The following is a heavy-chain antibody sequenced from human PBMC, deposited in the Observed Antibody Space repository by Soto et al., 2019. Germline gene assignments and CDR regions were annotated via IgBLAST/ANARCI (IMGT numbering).Heavy chain of an antibody. Sequence: QVQLVQSGAEVKKPGSSVKVSCKASGGTFSSYAISWVRQAPGQGLEWMGGIIPIFGSANYAQKFQGRVTITADESTSTAYMDLSSLRSEDTAVYYCARDLQRYYDSSGYGYYYYGMDVWGQGTTVTVSS. CDR1: GGTFSSYA. CDR2: IIPIFGSA. CDR3: ARDLQRYYDSSGYGYYYYGMDV. J-gene: IGHJ6*02. D-gene: IGHD3-22*01. V-gene: IGHV1-69*01.